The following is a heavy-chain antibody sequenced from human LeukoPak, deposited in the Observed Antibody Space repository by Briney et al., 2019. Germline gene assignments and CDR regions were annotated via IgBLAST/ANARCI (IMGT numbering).Heavy chain of an antibody. Sequence: SETLSLTCTVSGGSISSSSYYWGWIRQPPGKGLEWIGSIYYSGSTYYNPSLKSRVTISVDTSKNRFSLKLSSVTAADTAVYYCARQLVDSDYYFDYWGQGTLVTVSS. CDR2: IYYSGST. V-gene: IGHV4-39*01. CDR3: ARQLVDSDYYFDY. D-gene: IGHD3-9*01. J-gene: IGHJ4*02. CDR1: GGSISSSSYY.